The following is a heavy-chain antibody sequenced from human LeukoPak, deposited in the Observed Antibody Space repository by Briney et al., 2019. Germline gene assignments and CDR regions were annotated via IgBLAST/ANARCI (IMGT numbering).Heavy chain of an antibody. D-gene: IGHD4-23*01. CDR2: IYHSGST. CDR3: ARDKGYGGNSPYFDY. V-gene: IGHV4-4*02. Sequence: PSEALSLTCAVSGGAISSSHWWSWVRQPPGKGLEWIGEIYHSGSTNYNPSLKSRVTISVDKSKNQFSLKLSSVTAADTAAYYCARDKGYGGNSPYFDYWGQGTLVTVSS. J-gene: IGHJ4*02. CDR1: GGAISSSHW.